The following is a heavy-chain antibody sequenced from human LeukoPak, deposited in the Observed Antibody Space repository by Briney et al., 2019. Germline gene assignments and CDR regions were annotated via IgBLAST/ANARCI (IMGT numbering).Heavy chain of an antibody. CDR3: AIGRMDV. V-gene: IGHV3-30-3*01. J-gene: IGHJ6*02. Sequence: GRSLRPSCAASGFTFSSYAMHWVRQAPGKGLEWVAVISYDGSNKYYADSVKGRFTISRDNSKNTLYLQMNSLRAEDTAVYYCAIGRMDVWGQGTTVTVSS. CDR2: ISYDGSNK. CDR1: GFTFSSYA.